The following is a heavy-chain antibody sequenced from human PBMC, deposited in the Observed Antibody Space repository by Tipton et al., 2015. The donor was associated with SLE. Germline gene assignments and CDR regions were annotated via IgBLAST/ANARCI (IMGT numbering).Heavy chain of an antibody. Sequence: TLSLTCSVSGGSISSYYWTWIRQPPGKGLEWIGYIYYTGITNYNPSLKSRVTISVDTSKNQFSLKLSSVTAADTAVYYCARAEGSWDAFDIWGQGTTVTVSS. CDR2: IYYTGIT. V-gene: IGHV4-59*01. J-gene: IGHJ3*02. CDR1: GGSISSYY. D-gene: IGHD2-15*01. CDR3: ARAEGSWDAFDI.